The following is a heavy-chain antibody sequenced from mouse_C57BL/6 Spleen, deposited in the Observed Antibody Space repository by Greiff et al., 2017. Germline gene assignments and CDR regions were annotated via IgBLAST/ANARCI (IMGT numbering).Heavy chain of an antibody. J-gene: IGHJ2*01. Sequence: EVKVEESGGGLVQPGGSLSLSCAASGFTFTDYYMSWVRQPPGKGLEWLGFIRNKANGFTTEYSASVKGLFTINRDNSQSILYLQMYDLRAEDSATYYCARYSSGFDYWGQGTTLTVSS. D-gene: IGHD3-2*02. V-gene: IGHV7-3*01. CDR2: IRNKANGFTT. CDR3: ARYSSGFDY. CDR1: GFTFTDYY.